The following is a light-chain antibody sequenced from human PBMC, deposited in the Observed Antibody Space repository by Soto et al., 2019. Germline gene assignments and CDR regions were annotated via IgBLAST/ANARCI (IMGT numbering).Light chain of an antibody. J-gene: IGLJ1*01. V-gene: IGLV1-40*01. CDR1: SSNIGAGYD. Sequence: QSLLTQPPSVSGAPGQRVTISCTGSSSNIGAGYDVHWYQQLPGTAPKLLIYGNSNRPSGVPDRFSGSKSGTSASLAITGLQAEDEADYYCQSYDSSLSGYVFGTWTKLTVL. CDR2: GNS. CDR3: QSYDSSLSGYV.